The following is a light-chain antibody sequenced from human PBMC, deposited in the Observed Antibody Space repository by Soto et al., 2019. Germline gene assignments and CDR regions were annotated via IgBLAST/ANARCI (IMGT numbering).Light chain of an antibody. Sequence: FVMTQSPDSLAVSLGERATINCKSSQSVLSSSNNKNFLAWFQQRTVQPPKLLIYWASTRESGVPDRFSGSGSGTDFTLTISSLQAEDVAVYYCQQYYAAPLTFGGGTKVEIK. CDR3: QQYYAAPLT. V-gene: IGKV4-1*01. CDR2: WAS. CDR1: QSVLSSSNNKNF. J-gene: IGKJ4*01.